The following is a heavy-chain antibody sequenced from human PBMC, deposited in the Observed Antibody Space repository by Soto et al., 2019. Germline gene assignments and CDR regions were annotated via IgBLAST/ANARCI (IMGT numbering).Heavy chain of an antibody. CDR2: INTNTGNP. V-gene: IGHV7-4-1*01. J-gene: IGHJ6*02. D-gene: IGHD3-9*01. CDR3: AREYYDILTGHSPLYYYYGMDV. Sequence: ASVKVSCKASGYTFTSYAMNWVRQAPGQGLEWMGWINTNTGNPTYAQGFTGRFVFSLDTSVSTAYLQICSLKAEDTAVYYCAREYYDILTGHSPLYYYYGMDVWGQGTTVTVYS. CDR1: GYTFTSYA.